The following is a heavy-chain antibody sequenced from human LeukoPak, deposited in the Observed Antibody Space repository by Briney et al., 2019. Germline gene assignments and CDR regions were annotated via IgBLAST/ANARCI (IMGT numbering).Heavy chain of an antibody. Sequence: GESLKISCQGSGYRFSNYWIAWVRQVPGKGLEWMGVTGDSDTRYSPSFEGQVTVSVDKSINTAYLQWSSLKASDTAMYYCARHFGTGTPFDYWGQGTLVTVSS. CDR3: ARHFGTGTPFDY. D-gene: IGHD3/OR15-3a*01. V-gene: IGHV5-51*01. J-gene: IGHJ4*02. CDR1: GYRFSNYW. CDR2: TGDSDT.